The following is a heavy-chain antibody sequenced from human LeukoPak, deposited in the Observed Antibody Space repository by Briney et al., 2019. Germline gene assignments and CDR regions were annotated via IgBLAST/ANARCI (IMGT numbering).Heavy chain of an antibody. CDR1: GFTFSSYW. J-gene: IGHJ4*02. V-gene: IGHV3-23*01. CDR2: IGGSAGST. D-gene: IGHD6-19*01. CDR3: ARGWDGPDY. Sequence: GGSLRLSCAASGFTFSSYWMSWVRQAPGKGLEWVSGIGGSAGSTYYADSVKGRFTISRDNSKNTLYLQMNSLRDADTAVYYCARGWDGPDYWAQGTLVTVSS.